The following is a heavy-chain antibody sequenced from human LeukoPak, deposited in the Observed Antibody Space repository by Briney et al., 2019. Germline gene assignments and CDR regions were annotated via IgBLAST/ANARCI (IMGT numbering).Heavy chain of an antibody. J-gene: IGHJ4*02. Sequence: SVKVSCKASGGTFSSYAISWVRQAPGQGLEWMGGIIPIFGTANYAQMFQGRVTITTDESTSTAYMELSSLRSEDTAVYYCARGTELLRTPTNYFDYWGQGTLVTVSS. V-gene: IGHV1-69*05. CDR1: GGTFSSYA. CDR2: IIPIFGTA. D-gene: IGHD1-26*01. CDR3: ARGTELLRTPTNYFDY.